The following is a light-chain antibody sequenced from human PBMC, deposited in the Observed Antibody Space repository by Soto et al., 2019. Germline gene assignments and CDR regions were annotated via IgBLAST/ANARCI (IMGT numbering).Light chain of an antibody. Sequence: DIQMTQSPSTLSASVGDRITITCRASQSIVGWLAWYQQKPGKAPNLLIYKASSLESGVPSRFSGSGSGKEYTLSISSLQPDDFATYYCQQYHSYSPLTFGGGTKVEIK. CDR3: QQYHSYSPLT. CDR2: KAS. V-gene: IGKV1-5*03. CDR1: QSIVGW. J-gene: IGKJ4*01.